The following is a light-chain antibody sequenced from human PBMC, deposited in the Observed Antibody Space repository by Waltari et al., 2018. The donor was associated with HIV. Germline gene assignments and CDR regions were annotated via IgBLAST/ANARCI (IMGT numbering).Light chain of an antibody. Sequence: NFILTQSHSVSESPGKTVTISCTRSSGGIGSTYIQWYQQRPGRSPDTVIYEDSQRPYGVPIRFSGSFDGSSNSASLTISGLKTEDEADYFCQSYDGTTVVFGGGTRLTVL. CDR3: QSYDGTTVV. CDR1: SGGIGSTY. J-gene: IGLJ2*01. V-gene: IGLV6-57*01. CDR2: EDS.